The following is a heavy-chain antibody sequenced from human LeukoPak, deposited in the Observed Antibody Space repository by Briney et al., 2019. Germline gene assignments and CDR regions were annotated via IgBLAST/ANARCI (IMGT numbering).Heavy chain of an antibody. CDR2: IIPIFGTA. CDR1: GGTFSSYA. J-gene: IGHJ6*02. D-gene: IGHD4-17*01. CDR3: ARCPTTVIHRYYGMDV. Sequence: SVKVSCKASGGTFSSYAISWVRQAPGQGLEWMGGIIPIFGTANYAQKFQGRVTITADESTSTAYMELSSLRSEDTAVYYCARCPTTVIHRYYGMDVWGQGTTVTVSS. V-gene: IGHV1-69*13.